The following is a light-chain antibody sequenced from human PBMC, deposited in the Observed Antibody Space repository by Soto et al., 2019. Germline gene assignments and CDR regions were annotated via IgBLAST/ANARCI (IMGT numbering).Light chain of an antibody. Sequence: QSVLTQPPSVSGAPGQRVTISCSGSSSNIGAGYDVNWYRQLPGTDPKLLIYGNSDRPSGVPDRFSGSKSGTSASLAITGLQAEDEADYFCQSYDRSLRTYVFGTGTKVTVL. V-gene: IGLV1-40*01. CDR2: GNS. CDR3: QSYDRSLRTYV. J-gene: IGLJ1*01. CDR1: SSNIGAGYD.